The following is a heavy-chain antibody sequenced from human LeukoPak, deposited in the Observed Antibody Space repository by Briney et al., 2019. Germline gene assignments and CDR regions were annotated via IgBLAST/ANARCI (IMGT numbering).Heavy chain of an antibody. Sequence: SVTVSCKDSGGTSSSYAISWVRPAPGQRLEWMGGIIPIFGTTNYAQKFQSRVTITPDKSTSTAYMELSSLRSEDTAVYYCAIRPPRTSSTLVRYYMDVWGKGTTVTVSS. CDR2: IIPIFGTT. CDR1: GGTSSSYA. J-gene: IGHJ6*03. V-gene: IGHV1-69*06. D-gene: IGHD2-2*01. CDR3: AIRPPRTSSTLVRYYMDV.